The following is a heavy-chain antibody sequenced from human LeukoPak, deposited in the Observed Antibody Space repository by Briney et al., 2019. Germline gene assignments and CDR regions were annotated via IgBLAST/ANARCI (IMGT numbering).Heavy chain of an antibody. CDR3: AREHSSSSGKVFDY. V-gene: IGHV1-2*02. D-gene: IGHD6-6*01. J-gene: IGHJ4*02. CDR1: GYTFTGYY. Sequence: GASVKVSCKASGYTFTGYYIHWVRQAPGQGLEWMGWINPNSGGTNYAQKFQGRVTMTRDTSISTAYMELSRLRSDDTAMYYCAREHSSSSGKVFDYWGQGTLVTVSS. CDR2: INPNSGGT.